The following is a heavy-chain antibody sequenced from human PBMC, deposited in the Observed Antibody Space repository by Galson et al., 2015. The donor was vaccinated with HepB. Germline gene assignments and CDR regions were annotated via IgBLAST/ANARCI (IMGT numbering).Heavy chain of an antibody. V-gene: IGHV3-30-3*01. J-gene: IGHJ4*02. Sequence: SLRLSCAASGFTFSSYAMRWVRQAPGKGLEWVAVISYDGSNKYYADSVKGRFTISRDNSKNTLYLQMNSLRAEDTAVYYCARDRAAAAGFQYYFDYWGQGTLVTVSS. CDR2: ISYDGSNK. CDR3: ARDRAAAAGFQYYFDY. CDR1: GFTFSSYA. D-gene: IGHD6-13*01.